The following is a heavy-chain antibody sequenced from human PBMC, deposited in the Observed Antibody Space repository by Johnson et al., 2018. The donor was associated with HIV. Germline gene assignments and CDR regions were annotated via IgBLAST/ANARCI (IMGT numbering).Heavy chain of an antibody. D-gene: IGHD6-6*01. V-gene: IGHV3-9*01. Sequence: VQLVESGGGLVQPGRSLRLSCAASGFTFDDYAMHWVRQAPGKGLEWVSGISWNSGSIGYADSVKGRFTISRDNSKNTLYLQMNSLRAEDTAVYYCARDREQLVRYAFDIWGQGTMVTVSS. CDR3: ARDREQLVRYAFDI. J-gene: IGHJ3*02. CDR2: ISWNSGSI. CDR1: GFTFDDYA.